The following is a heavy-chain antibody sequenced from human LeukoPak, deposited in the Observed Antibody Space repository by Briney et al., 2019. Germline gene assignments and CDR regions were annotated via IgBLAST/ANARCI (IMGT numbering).Heavy chain of an antibody. CDR2: IYYSGST. D-gene: IGHD3-10*01. Sequence: KPSETLSLTCTVSGGSISSSSYYWGWIRQPPGKGLEWIGSIYYSGSTYYNPSLKSRVTISVDTSKNQFSLKLSSVTAADTAVYYCARDGEEDDWFDPWGQGTLVTVSS. CDR3: ARDGEEDDWFDP. V-gene: IGHV4-39*07. CDR1: GGSISSSSYY. J-gene: IGHJ5*02.